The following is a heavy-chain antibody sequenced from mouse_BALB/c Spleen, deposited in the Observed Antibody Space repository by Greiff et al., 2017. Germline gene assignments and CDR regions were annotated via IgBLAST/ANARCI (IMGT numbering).Heavy chain of an antibody. CDR3: ASPITTVVARGLYWYFDV. CDR2: INPYNDGT. CDR1: GYTFTSYV. Sequence: EVQLQQSGPELVKPGASVKMSCKASGYTFTSYVMHWVKQKPGQGLEWIGYINPYNDGTKYNEKFKGKATLTSDKSSSTAYMELSSLTSEDSAVYYCASPITTVVARGLYWYFDVWGAGTTVTVSS. D-gene: IGHD1-1*01. V-gene: IGHV1-14*01. J-gene: IGHJ1*01.